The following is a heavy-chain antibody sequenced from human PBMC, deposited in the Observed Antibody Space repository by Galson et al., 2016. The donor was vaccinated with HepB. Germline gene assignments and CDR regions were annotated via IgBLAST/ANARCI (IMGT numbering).Heavy chain of an antibody. Sequence: SETLSLTCTVSGASINSRNWWSWVRQPPGKGLEWIGEVHHTGRTHYNPSLKSRVFISVDKTKKQFSLTLSSVTAADMAVYFCARREGVSGNSLFDPWGQGTLVTVSS. J-gene: IGHJ5*02. CDR2: VHHTGRT. D-gene: IGHD2/OR15-2a*01. V-gene: IGHV4-4*02. CDR1: GASINSRNW. CDR3: ARREGVSGNSLFDP.